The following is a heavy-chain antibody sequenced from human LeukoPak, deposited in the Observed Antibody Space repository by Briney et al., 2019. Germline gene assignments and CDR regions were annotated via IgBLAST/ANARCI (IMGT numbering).Heavy chain of an antibody. D-gene: IGHD3-9*01. CDR1: GSTFSIYV. Sequence: GSSLTLFCAASGSTFSIYVTHWASQEPGKWMEWLAFILYVGSNKTYADSVKGRFTISRDNSKNTLYLQMNSLRAEDTAVYYCAKNDGAFDIWGQGTLVTVSS. CDR3: AKNDGAFDI. V-gene: IGHV3-30*18. J-gene: IGHJ4*02. CDR2: ILYVGSNK.